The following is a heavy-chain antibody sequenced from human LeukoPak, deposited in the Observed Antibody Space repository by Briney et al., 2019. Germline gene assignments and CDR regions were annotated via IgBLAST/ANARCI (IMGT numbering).Heavy chain of an antibody. CDR1: GFTFSSYG. J-gene: IGHJ4*02. CDR3: AREGMVALDY. CDR2: ISYDGSNK. V-gene: IGHV3-30*03. Sequence: PGGSLRLSCAASGFTFSSYGMHWVRQAPGKGLEWVAVISYDGSNKYYADSVKGRFTISRDNSKNTLYLQMNSLRAEDTAVYYCAREGMVALDYWGQGTLVTVSS. D-gene: IGHD1-26*01.